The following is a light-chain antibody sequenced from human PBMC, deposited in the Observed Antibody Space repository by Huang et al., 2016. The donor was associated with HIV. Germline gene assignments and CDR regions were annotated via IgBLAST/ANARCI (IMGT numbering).Light chain of an antibody. CDR2: WVT. CDR1: QSLLYSLNNKNY. V-gene: IGKV4-1*01. Sequence: DIVMTQSPDSLSVSPGERATIDCKSSQSLLYSLNNKNYLAWFQQKPGRPPKLLLYWVTERESGIADRVSGSGSGTDFSLTINNVQAEDVATYYCQQFYENPQTCGRGT. CDR3: QQFYENPQT. J-gene: IGKJ1*01.